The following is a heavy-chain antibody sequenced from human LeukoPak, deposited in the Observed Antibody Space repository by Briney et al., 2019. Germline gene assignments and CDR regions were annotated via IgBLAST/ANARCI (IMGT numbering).Heavy chain of an antibody. CDR2: ISGSGGST. V-gene: IGHV3-23*01. Sequence: TGGSLRLSCAASGFTFSNYAINWVRQAPGKGLEWVSAISGSGGSTYYADSVKGRFIISRDNSKNTVDLQMNSLRAEDTAVYYCAKEESGGSFATRGYFQHWGQGTLVTVSS. CDR1: GFTFSNYA. J-gene: IGHJ1*01. D-gene: IGHD2-15*01. CDR3: AKEESGGSFATRGYFQH.